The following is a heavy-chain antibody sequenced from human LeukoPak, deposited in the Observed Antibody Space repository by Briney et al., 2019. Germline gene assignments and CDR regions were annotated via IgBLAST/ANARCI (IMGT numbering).Heavy chain of an antibody. D-gene: IGHD3-3*01. V-gene: IGHV3-48*01. CDR3: ARALYYDFWSGYRDYYYYYMDV. CDR1: GFTFSSYS. CDR2: ISSSSSTI. Sequence: GGSLRLSCAASGFTFSSYSMNWVRQAPGEGLEWVSYISSSSSTIYYADSVKGRFTISRDNAKNSLYLQMNSLRAEDTAVYYCARALYYDFWSGYRDYYYYYMDVWGKGTTVTVSS. J-gene: IGHJ6*03.